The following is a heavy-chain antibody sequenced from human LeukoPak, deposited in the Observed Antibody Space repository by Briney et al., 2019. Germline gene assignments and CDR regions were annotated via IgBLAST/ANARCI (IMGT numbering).Heavy chain of an antibody. D-gene: IGHD5-12*01. CDR1: GFTFSSYE. Sequence: GGSLRLSCAASGFTFSSYEMNWVRQAPGKGLEWVSYISRSGRSIYDADSVKGRFTISRDSAKNSLYLQMNSLTAEDTAVYYCARVYSGSWYFDLWGRGTVVTVSS. J-gene: IGHJ2*01. CDR3: ARVYSGSWYFDL. CDR2: ISRSGRSI. V-gene: IGHV3-48*03.